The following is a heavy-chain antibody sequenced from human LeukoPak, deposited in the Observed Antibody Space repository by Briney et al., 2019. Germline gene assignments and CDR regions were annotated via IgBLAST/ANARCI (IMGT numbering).Heavy chain of an antibody. CDR3: ARAVYYETGVYYDQ. CDR1: GFIFSSYS. J-gene: IGHJ4*02. CDR2: ISSNGIST. D-gene: IGHD3-22*01. V-gene: IGHV3-64*01. Sequence: PGGSLRLSCAASGFIFSSYSMHWVRQAPGKGLEYVSAISSNGISTFYANSVKGRFTISRDNSKNTLYLQMGSLRPEDMAVYYCARAVYYETGVYYDQGGQGPRVTVP.